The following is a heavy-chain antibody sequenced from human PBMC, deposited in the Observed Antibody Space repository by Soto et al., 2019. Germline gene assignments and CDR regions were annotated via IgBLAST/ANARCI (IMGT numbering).Heavy chain of an antibody. D-gene: IGHD4-17*01. CDR2: INASGGST. CDR1: GYTFTSYA. CDR3: ARDRGTTVTRFDY. V-gene: IGHV1-3*01. Sequence: ASVKVSCKASGYTFTSYAMHWVRQAPGQRLEWMGRINASGGSTRYSQKFQGRVTMTRDTSTSTVYMELSSLRSEDTAVYYCARDRGTTVTRFDYWGQGTLVTVSS. J-gene: IGHJ4*02.